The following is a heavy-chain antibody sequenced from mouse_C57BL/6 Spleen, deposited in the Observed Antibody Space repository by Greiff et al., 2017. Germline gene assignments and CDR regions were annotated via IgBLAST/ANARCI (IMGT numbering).Heavy chain of an antibody. CDR1: GYTFTSYW. CDR3: AGGYAPWFAY. D-gene: IGHD2-2*01. Sequence: QVQLQQPGAELVRPGSSVKLSCKASGYTFTSYWMHWVKQRPIQGLEWIGNIDPSDSETHYNQKFRDKATLTVDKSSSTAYMQLSSLTSEDSAVYYCAGGYAPWFAYWGQGTLVTVSA. CDR2: IDPSDSET. V-gene: IGHV1-52*01. J-gene: IGHJ3*01.